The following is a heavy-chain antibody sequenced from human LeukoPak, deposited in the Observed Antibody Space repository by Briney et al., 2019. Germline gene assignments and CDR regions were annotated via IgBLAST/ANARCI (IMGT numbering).Heavy chain of an antibody. D-gene: IGHD3-22*01. Sequence: ASVKVSCKASGGTFSSYTISWVRQAPGQGLEWMGRIIPILGIANYAQKFQGRVTITADKSTSTAYMELSSLRSEDTAVYYCATVDSSGYADYWGQGTLVTVSS. J-gene: IGHJ4*02. CDR3: ATVDSSGYADY. V-gene: IGHV1-69*02. CDR2: IIPILGIA. CDR1: GGTFSSYT.